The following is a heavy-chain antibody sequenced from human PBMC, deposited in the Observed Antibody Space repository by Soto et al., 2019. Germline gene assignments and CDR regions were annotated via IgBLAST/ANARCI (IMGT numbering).Heavy chain of an antibody. Sequence: SGFTFSNYVMNWVRQAPGKGLEWVSGIRGSGSPTYYADSVKGRFTISRDNSKNTLYLQVNSLRAEDTAVYYCAKSVETFYYGLDVWGQGTTVTVSS. CDR2: IRGSGSPT. D-gene: IGHD2-21*02. J-gene: IGHJ6*02. CDR1: GFTFSNYV. V-gene: IGHV3-23*01. CDR3: AKSVETFYYGLDV.